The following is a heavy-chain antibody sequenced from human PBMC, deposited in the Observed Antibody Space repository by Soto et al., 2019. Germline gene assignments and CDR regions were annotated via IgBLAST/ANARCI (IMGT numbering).Heavy chain of an antibody. V-gene: IGHV1-18*01. CDR3: ARVIPGAEAWFDP. Sequence: VKVSCKASGNTFTNFGVTWVRQAPGQGLEWMGWISAYTDDPNYAQKFQGRVTMTIDTSTSTAYLDLRSLTSDDTAVYYCARVIPGAEAWFDPWGQGTLVTVSS. CDR2: ISAYTDDP. D-gene: IGHD2-2*01. J-gene: IGHJ5*02. CDR1: GNTFTNFG.